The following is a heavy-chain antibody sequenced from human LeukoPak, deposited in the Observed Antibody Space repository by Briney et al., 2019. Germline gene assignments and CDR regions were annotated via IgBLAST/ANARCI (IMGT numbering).Heavy chain of an antibody. J-gene: IGHJ5*02. CDR3: AREDYYGSGSYYDYNWFDP. CDR2: IYYSGST. V-gene: IGHV4-59*12. D-gene: IGHD3-10*01. CDR1: GGSINSYY. Sequence: PSETLSLTCTVSGGSINSYYWSWIRQPPGKGLEWIGYIYYSGSTNYNPSLKSRVTISVDTSKNQFSLRLSSVTAADTAVYYCAREDYYGSGSYYDYNWFDPWGQGTLVTVSS.